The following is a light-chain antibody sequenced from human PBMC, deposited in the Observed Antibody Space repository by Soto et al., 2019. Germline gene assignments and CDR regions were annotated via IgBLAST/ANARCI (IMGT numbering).Light chain of an antibody. J-gene: IGLJ1*01. CDR2: DVS. CDR1: SSDVGGYNY. V-gene: IGLV2-14*01. CDR3: SPYTSSSTLLYV. Sequence: QSALTQPASVSGSPGQSITISCTGTSSDVGGYNYVSWYQQHPGKAPKLMIYDVSNRTSGVSNRFSGSKSGNTASLTISGLQAEDEADYDGSPYTSSSTLLYVFGTGTKLTVL.